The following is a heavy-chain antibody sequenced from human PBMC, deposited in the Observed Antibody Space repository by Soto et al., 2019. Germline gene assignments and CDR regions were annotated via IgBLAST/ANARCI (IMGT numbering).Heavy chain of an antibody. V-gene: IGHV3-9*01. J-gene: IGHJ6*03. CDR3: AQDKLRFLEWSVEGPYYMDV. CDR2: ISWNSGSI. CDR1: GFTFDDYA. D-gene: IGHD3-3*01. Sequence: EVQLVESGGGLVQPGRSLRLSCAASGFTFDDYAMHWVRQAPGKGLEWVSGISWNSGSIGYADSVKGRFTISRDNAKNSLYLKMNSLRAEDTALYYCAQDKLRFLEWSVEGPYYMDVWGKGTTVTVSS.